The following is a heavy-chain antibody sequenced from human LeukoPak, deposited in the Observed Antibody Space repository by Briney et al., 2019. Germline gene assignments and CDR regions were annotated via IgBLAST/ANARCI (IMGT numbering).Heavy chain of an antibody. J-gene: IGHJ4*02. CDR1: GFTFSSYG. CDR3: AKDRARNEYYFDY. Sequence: GGSLRLSCAASGFTFSSYGMHWVRQAPGKGLEWVAVISYDGSNKYYADSVKGRFTISRDNCRNTLYLQMNSLRAEDTAVYYRAKDRARNEYYFDYWGQGTLVTVSS. V-gene: IGHV3-30*18. CDR2: ISYDGSNK. D-gene: IGHD1-1*01.